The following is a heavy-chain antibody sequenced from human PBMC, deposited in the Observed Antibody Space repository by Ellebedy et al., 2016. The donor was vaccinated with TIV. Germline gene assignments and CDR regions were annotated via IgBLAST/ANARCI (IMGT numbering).Heavy chain of an antibody. CDR2: ISAYNGNT. Sequence: AASVKVSCKASGYTFTSYGINWVRQAPGQGLEWMGWISAYNGNTKYAQKLQGRVTMTTDRSTSTAYMELRSLRSDDTAVYYCARDQEEYDPHSGSSTWYGVCDYWGQGSLVTVSS. J-gene: IGHJ4*02. CDR3: ARDQEEYDPHSGSSTWYGVCDY. V-gene: IGHV1-18*04. CDR1: GYTFTSYG. D-gene: IGHD6-13*01.